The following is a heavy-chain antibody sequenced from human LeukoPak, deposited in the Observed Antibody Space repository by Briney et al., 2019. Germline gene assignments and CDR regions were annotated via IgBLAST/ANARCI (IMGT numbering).Heavy chain of an antibody. J-gene: IGHJ3*02. CDR2: ISAYNGNT. D-gene: IGHD6-13*01. CDR1: GYTFTSYG. V-gene: IGHV1-18*01. CDR3: ARARDLGGYSSSWYIHAAFDI. Sequence: GASVKVSCKASGYTFTSYGISWVRQAPGQGLEWMGWISAYNGNTNYAQKLQGRVTMTTDTSTSTAYMELRSLRSDDTAVYYCARARDLGGYSSSWYIHAAFDIWGQGIMVTVSS.